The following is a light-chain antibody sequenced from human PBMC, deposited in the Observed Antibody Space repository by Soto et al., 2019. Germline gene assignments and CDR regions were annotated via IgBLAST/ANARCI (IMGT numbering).Light chain of an antibody. CDR2: GTT. V-gene: IGLV1-40*01. J-gene: IGLJ1*01. CDR1: SSNIGAGYD. Sequence: QSVLTQPPSVSGAPGQRVTISCTGSSSNIGAGYDVHWYQQLPGTAPKLLIYGTTNRPSGVPDRFSGSKSGISASLAITGLQAEDEADYYCHSYDSSLSASVFGAGTKVT. CDR3: HSYDSSLSASV.